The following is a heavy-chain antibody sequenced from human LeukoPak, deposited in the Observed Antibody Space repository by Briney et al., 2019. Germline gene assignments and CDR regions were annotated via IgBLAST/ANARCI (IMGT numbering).Heavy chain of an antibody. CDR1: GYTLTELS. V-gene: IGHV1-24*01. D-gene: IGHD3-22*01. Sequence: ASVKVSCKVSGYTLTELSMHWVRQAPGKGLEWMGGFDPEDGETIYAQKFQGRVTITADKSTSTAYMELSSLRSEDTAVYYCARDKEYYDSSGYYSFDAFDIWGQGTMVTVSS. J-gene: IGHJ3*02. CDR2: FDPEDGET. CDR3: ARDKEYYDSSGYYSFDAFDI.